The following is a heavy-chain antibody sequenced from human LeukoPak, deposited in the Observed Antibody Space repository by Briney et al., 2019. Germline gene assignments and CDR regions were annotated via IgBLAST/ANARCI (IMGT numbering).Heavy chain of an antibody. J-gene: IGHJ3*02. Sequence: ASVKVSCKVSGYSLTELSMHWVRQAPGKGLEWVGGFGPGDGETIYAQRFQGRVTMTEATSTDTAYMELRSLTYEDTAVYYCATRFVEFSSRDAFNIWGQGTMVTVSS. CDR2: FGPGDGET. CDR3: ATRFVEFSSRDAFNI. V-gene: IGHV1-24*01. D-gene: IGHD3-16*02. CDR1: GYSLTELS.